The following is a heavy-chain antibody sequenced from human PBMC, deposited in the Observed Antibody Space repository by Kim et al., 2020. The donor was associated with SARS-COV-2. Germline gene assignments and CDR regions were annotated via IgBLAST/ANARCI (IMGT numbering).Heavy chain of an antibody. Sequence: YARKFQGRATITADKSTSTAYMELSSLRSEDTAVYYCARDHYYGSGSNDYWGQGTLVTVSS. CDR3: ARDHYYGSGSNDY. D-gene: IGHD3-10*01. J-gene: IGHJ4*02. V-gene: IGHV1-69*04.